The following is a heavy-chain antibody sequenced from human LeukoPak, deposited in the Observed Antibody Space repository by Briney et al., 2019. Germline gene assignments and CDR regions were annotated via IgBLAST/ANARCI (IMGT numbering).Heavy chain of an antibody. CDR2: IIPIFGTA. J-gene: IGHJ5*02. Sequence: SVKVSCKASGYSFIYYGIAWVRQAPGQGLEWMGGIIPIFGTANYAQKFQGRVTITADESTSTAYMELSSLRSEDTAVYYCARDPSYDILTPWGQGTLVTVSS. D-gene: IGHD3-9*01. V-gene: IGHV1-69*13. CDR1: GYSFIYYG. CDR3: ARDPSYDILTP.